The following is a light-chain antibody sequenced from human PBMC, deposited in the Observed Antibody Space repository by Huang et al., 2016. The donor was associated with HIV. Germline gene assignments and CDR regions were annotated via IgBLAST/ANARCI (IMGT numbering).Light chain of an antibody. CDR1: QDIGTY. V-gene: IGKV1-39*01. J-gene: IGKJ5*01. CDR3: HQSYTVSS. Sequence: DIQMTQSPSFLSASVGDSVTITCRTTQDIGTYLNWYQQRRGRAPNLLIHGSSTVHGGLASRYSGGGYGTEFTLTINGLQAEELAIYYCHQSYTVSSVGQGTRLDIK. CDR2: GSS.